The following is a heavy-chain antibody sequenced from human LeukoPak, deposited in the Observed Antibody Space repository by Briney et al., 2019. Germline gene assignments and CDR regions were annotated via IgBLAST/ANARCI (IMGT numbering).Heavy chain of an antibody. V-gene: IGHV4-34*01. D-gene: IGHD1-20*01. CDR1: GGSFSGYY. CDR2: INHSGST. CDR3: ARDAYNWNY. Sequence: PSETLSLTCAVYGGSFSGYYWSWIRQPPGKGLEWIGEINHSGSTNYNPSLKSRVTISVDTSKNQFSLKLSSVTAAGTAVYYCARDAYNWNYWGQGTLVTVSS. J-gene: IGHJ4*02.